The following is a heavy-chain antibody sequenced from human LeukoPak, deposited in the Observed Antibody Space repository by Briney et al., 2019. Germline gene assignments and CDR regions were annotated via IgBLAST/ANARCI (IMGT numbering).Heavy chain of an antibody. CDR1: GFTVDSNY. J-gene: IGHJ6*02. Sequence: GVSLRLSCAASGFTVDSNYMSWVRQAPGKGLEWVSLVYTGGSTYYADSVRGRFTISRDNSKNTLYLQMNSLRPEDTAVYYCARGFGKAAANVFGGYTMDVWGQGTTVTVSS. D-gene: IGHD6-13*01. CDR2: VYTGGST. CDR3: ARGFGKAAANVFGGYTMDV. V-gene: IGHV3-66*02.